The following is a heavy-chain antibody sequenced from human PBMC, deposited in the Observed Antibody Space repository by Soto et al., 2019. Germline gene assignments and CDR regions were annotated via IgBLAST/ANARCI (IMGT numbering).Heavy chain of an antibody. CDR1: GFTFSSYW. D-gene: IGHD3-22*01. V-gene: IGHV3-74*01. J-gene: IGHJ6*02. CDR3: ARAPPYYYDSSGYYYGMDV. Sequence: PGGSLRLSCAASGFTFSSYWMHWVRQAPGKGLVWVSRINSDGSSTSYADSVKGRFTISRDNAKNTLYLQMNSLRAKDTAVYYCARAPPYYYDSSGYYYGMDVWGQGTTVTVSS. CDR2: INSDGSST.